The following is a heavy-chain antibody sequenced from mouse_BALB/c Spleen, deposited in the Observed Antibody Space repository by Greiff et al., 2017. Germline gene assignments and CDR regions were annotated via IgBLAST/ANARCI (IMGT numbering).Heavy chain of an antibody. V-gene: IGHV3-6*02. Sequence: EVQLVESGPGLVKPSQSLSLTCSVTGYSITSGYYWNWIRQFPGNKLEWMGYISYDGSNNYNPSLKNRISITRDTSKNQFFLKLNSVTTEDTATYYCARGSGGTAWFAYWGQGTLVTVSA. D-gene: IGHD4-1*01. CDR1: GYSITSGYY. J-gene: IGHJ3*01. CDR3: ARGSGGTAWFAY. CDR2: ISYDGSN.